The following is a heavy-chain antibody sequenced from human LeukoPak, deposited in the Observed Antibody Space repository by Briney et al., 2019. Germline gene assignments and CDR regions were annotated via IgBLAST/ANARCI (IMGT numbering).Heavy chain of an antibody. Sequence: GGSLRLSCAASGFTFSSYSMNWVRQAPGKGLEWVSSISSSSSYIYYADSVKGRFTISRDNAKNSLYLQMNSLRAEDTAVYYCAKDSETYYDFWSGSPDYWGQGTLVTVSS. CDR2: ISSSSSYI. J-gene: IGHJ4*02. CDR1: GFTFSSYS. V-gene: IGHV3-21*01. CDR3: AKDSETYYDFWSGSPDY. D-gene: IGHD3-3*01.